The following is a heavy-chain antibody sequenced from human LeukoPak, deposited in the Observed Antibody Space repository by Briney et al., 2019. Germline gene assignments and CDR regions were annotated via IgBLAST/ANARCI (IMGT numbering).Heavy chain of an antibody. CDR3: ARDPFFYDSSGYQLIYYFYGMDV. J-gene: IGHJ6*02. Sequence: GASVKVSCKASGYTFRSYGLSWVRQAPGQGLEWMGWISGYNGKTHHAQNLQGRVTMTTDTSTSTGYVELRSLTSDDTAVYFCARDPFFYDSSGYQLIYYFYGMDVWGQGTTVTVSS. CDR1: GYTFRSYG. V-gene: IGHV1-18*01. CDR2: ISGYNGKT. D-gene: IGHD3-22*01.